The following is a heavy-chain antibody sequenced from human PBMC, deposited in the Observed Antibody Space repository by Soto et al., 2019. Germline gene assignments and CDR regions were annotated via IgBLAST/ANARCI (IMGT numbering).Heavy chain of an antibody. J-gene: IGHJ3*02. V-gene: IGHV1-18*01. Sequence: GASVKVSCKASGYMFTSYGISWVRQAPGQGLEWMGWISAYSGNPNYAQKVQDRVTMTRDTSTSTAYMELSSLRSEDTAVYYCAAGYCSGGSCYSAAFDIWGQGTMVTVSS. CDR1: GYMFTSYG. CDR2: ISAYSGNP. D-gene: IGHD2-15*01. CDR3: AAGYCSGGSCYSAAFDI.